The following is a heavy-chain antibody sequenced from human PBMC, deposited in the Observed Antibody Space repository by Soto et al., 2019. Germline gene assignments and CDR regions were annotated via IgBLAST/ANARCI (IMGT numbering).Heavy chain of an antibody. D-gene: IGHD2-8*01. J-gene: IGHJ5*02. CDR2: IIPIFGTA. CDR3: ARTEICTNGVCYIRGWFDP. CDR1: GCTFSSYA. V-gene: IGHV1-69*13. Sequence: GASVKVSCKASGCTFSSYAISWVRQAPGQGLEWMGGIIPIFGTANYAQKFQGRVTITADESTSTAYMELRSLRSEDTAVYYCARTEICTNGVCYIRGWFDPWGLGKLVTVSS.